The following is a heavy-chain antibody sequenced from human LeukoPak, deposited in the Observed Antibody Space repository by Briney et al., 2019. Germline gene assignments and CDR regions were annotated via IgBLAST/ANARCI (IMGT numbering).Heavy chain of an antibody. CDR1: GFTFSSYG. Sequence: PGGSLRLSCAASGFTFSSYGMHWVRQAPGKGLEGVAVIWYDGSNKYYADSVKGRFTISRDNSKNTLYLQMNSLRAEDTAVYYCAKGTLISSTSAGFDYWGQGTLVTVSS. D-gene: IGHD2-2*01. J-gene: IGHJ4*02. CDR3: AKGTLISSTSAGFDY. V-gene: IGHV3-33*06. CDR2: IWYDGSNK.